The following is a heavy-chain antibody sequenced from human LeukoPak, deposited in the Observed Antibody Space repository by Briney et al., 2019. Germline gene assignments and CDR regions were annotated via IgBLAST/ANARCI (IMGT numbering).Heavy chain of an antibody. CDR2: IKSKTDGGTT. J-gene: IGHJ4*02. D-gene: IGHD3-3*01. Sequence: PGRSLRLSCAASGFTFSNAWMSWVRQAPGKGLEWVGRIKSKTDGGTTDYAAPVKGRFTISRDDSKNTLYLQMNSLRAEDTAVYYCAKDGLQFSEWLPPLGYWGQGTLVTVSS. V-gene: IGHV3-15*01. CDR3: AKDGLQFSEWLPPLGY. CDR1: GFTFSNAW.